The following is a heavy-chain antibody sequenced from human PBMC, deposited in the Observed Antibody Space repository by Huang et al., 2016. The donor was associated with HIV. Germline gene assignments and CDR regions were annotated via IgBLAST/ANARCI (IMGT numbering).Heavy chain of an antibody. D-gene: IGHD6-13*01. V-gene: IGHV7-4-1*02. J-gene: IGHJ6*03. CDR1: GYTFTSHA. CDR2: INTNTGYQ. Sequence: QVLLVQSGSELKKPGASVKVSCKASGYTFTSHAMNWERQGPGKGLEWVEWINTNTGYQTYAQGVTGQVVLSLDTSVNTEYLKISNLKTEDTAVNYCARVGQQLDTWNYYHSMDVWGKGTTVTVS. CDR3: ARVGQQLDTWNYYHSMDV.